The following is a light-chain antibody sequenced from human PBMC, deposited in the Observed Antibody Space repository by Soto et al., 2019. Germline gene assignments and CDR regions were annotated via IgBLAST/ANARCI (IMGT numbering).Light chain of an antibody. Sequence: QAVVTQEPSFTVSPGGTVTLTCGLNSGSVSTASYPSWYQQTPRRTPRILIHSANNRSSGVPDRFSGSSLGNKAALTIRGALAVEESDYYCMLYMGSGIDVFGPGTKLTVL. CDR2: SAN. J-gene: IGLJ1*01. CDR3: MLYMGSGIDV. V-gene: IGLV8-61*01. CDR1: SGSVSTASY.